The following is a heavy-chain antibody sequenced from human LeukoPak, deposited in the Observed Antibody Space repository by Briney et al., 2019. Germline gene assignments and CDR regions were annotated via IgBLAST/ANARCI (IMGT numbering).Heavy chain of an antibody. J-gene: IGHJ3*01. V-gene: IGHV3-23*01. CDR1: GYTFASFT. CDR2: ISSSGGST. CDR3: AKTRDNWNPPDAFDV. D-gene: IGHD1-1*01. Sequence: QSGGSLRLSCAASGYTFASFTMSWVRQAPGKGLEWVSGISSSGGSTFYADSVTGRFAISSDKSKNTVYLQMISLTAEDTAVYYCAKTRDNWNPPDAFDVWGQGTMVTVSS.